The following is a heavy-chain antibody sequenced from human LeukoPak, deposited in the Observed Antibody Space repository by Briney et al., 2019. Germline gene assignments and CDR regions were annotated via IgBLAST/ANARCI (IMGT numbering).Heavy chain of an antibody. Sequence: GGSLRLSCAASGFTFSSYEMNWVRQAPGKGLEWVSYISSSGSTIYYADSVKGRFTISRDNAKNSLYLQMNSLRAEDTAVYYCARLLPYYDILTGYYELYYFDYWGQGTLVTVSS. CDR3: ARLLPYYDILTGYYELYYFDY. CDR1: GFTFSSYE. D-gene: IGHD3-9*01. V-gene: IGHV3-48*03. J-gene: IGHJ4*02. CDR2: ISSSGSTI.